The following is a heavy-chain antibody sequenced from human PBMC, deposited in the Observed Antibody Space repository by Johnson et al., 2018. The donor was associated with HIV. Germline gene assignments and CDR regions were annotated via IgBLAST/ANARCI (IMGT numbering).Heavy chain of an antibody. J-gene: IGHJ3*01. CDR3: ARLPSGYSRDGFNV. V-gene: IGHV3-30*04. Sequence: QVQLVESGGGVVQPGRSLRLSCAASGFTFSSYAMHWVRQAPGKGLEWVAVISYDGLNENYPDSVKGRSTISRDNSKNTLYLQVNSLRPEDTAVFYCARLPSGYSRDGFNVWGQGTMVTLSS. D-gene: IGHD5-18*01. CDR1: GFTFSSYA. CDR2: ISYDGLNE.